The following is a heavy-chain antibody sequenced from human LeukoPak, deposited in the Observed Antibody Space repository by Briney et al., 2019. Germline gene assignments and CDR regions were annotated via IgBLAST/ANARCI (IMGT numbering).Heavy chain of an antibody. CDR3: ARLERYCSGGSCYPGAFDI. Sequence: SVKVSCKASGGTFSSYAISWVRQAPGQGLEWMGGIVPIFGTANYAQKFQGRVTITADESTSTAYMELSSLRSEDTAVYYCARLERYCSGGSCYPGAFDIWGQGTMVTVSS. CDR1: GGTFSSYA. J-gene: IGHJ3*02. V-gene: IGHV1-69*13. D-gene: IGHD2-15*01. CDR2: IVPIFGTA.